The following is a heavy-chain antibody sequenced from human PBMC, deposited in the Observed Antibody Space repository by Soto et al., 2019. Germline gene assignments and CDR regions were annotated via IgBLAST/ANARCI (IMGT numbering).Heavy chain of an antibody. CDR1: GFTCSSYE. CDR2: ISSSGSTI. Sequence: GGSLRLSCAASGFTCSSYEMNWVRQAPGKGLEWVSYISSSGSTIYYADSVKGRFTISRDNAKNSLYLQMNSLRAEDTAVYYCAREGTNGVCNWFDPWGQGTLVTVSS. J-gene: IGHJ5*02. D-gene: IGHD2-8*01. CDR3: AREGTNGVCNWFDP. V-gene: IGHV3-48*03.